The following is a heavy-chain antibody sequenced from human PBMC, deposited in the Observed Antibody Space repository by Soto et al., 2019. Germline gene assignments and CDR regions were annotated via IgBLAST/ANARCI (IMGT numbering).Heavy chain of an antibody. J-gene: IGHJ4*02. Sequence: PSETLSLTCTVSGGSISSSSYYWSWIRQPPGKGLEWIGSIYYSGSTYYNPSLKSRVTISVDTSKNQFSLKLSSVTAADTAVYYCARQDFWSGTYYFDYWGQGTLVTVSS. CDR3: ARQDFWSGTYYFDY. D-gene: IGHD3-3*01. CDR1: GGSISSSSYY. CDR2: IYYSGST. V-gene: IGHV4-39*01.